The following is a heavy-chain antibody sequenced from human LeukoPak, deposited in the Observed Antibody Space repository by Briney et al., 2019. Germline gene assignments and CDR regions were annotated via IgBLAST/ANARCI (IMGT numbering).Heavy chain of an antibody. V-gene: IGHV3-48*03. Sequence: GGSLRLSCAASGFIFSNYEMNWVCQAPGKGLEWVSRITSTSGITIYYGDSVKGRFTISRDNAKNSLYLQMNSLRAEDTAFYYCARGYYYDSSGPLFDYWGQGTLVTVSS. CDR1: GFIFSNYE. CDR3: ARGYYYDSSGPLFDY. D-gene: IGHD3-22*01. J-gene: IGHJ4*02. CDR2: ITSTSGITI.